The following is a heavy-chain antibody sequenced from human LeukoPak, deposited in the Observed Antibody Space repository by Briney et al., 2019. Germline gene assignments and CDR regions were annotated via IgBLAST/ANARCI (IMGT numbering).Heavy chain of an antibody. Sequence: GGSLRLSCVASGITLSTYGMNWVRQAPGKGLEWVANIKPGGGERYYVDSVKGRFTISRDSAKNSVDLQMNSLRVEDTAVYYCMRGGGDYWGQGTLVTVSS. CDR1: GITLSTYG. D-gene: IGHD3-16*01. CDR2: IKPGGGER. CDR3: MRGGGDY. J-gene: IGHJ4*02. V-gene: IGHV3-7*01.